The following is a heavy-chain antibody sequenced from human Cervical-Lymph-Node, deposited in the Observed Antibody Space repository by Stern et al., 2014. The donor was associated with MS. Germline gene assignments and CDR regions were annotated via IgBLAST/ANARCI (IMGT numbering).Heavy chain of an antibody. J-gene: IGHJ3*02. D-gene: IGHD2-15*01. CDR1: GYSISSGSYH. V-gene: IGHV4-61*02. CDR3: ARVSVGTFDI. Sequence: QLQLQESGPGLVKPSQTLSLSCTVSGYSISSGSYHWNWIRQPAGKGLEWIGRIYATGHTNYNPSLKSRVPLSVDPPKNQFPLNLSSVTAADTAVYYCARVSVGTFDIWGQGAMVTVSS. CDR2: IYATGHT.